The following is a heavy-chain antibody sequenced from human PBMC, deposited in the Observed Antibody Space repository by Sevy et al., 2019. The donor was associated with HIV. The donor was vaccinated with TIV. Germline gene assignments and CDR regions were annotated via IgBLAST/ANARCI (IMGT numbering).Heavy chain of an antibody. CDR1: GGSISSSSYY. V-gene: IGHV4-39*01. J-gene: IGHJ4*02. CDR2: IYYSGST. D-gene: IGHD6-19*01. Sequence: SETLSLTCTVSGGSISSSSYYWGWIRQPPGKGLEWIGSIYYSGSTYYNPSLKSRVTISVDTSKNQFSLKLSSVTAADTAVYYCARHGVAVAGTGVNYWGQGTLVTVSS. CDR3: ARHGVAVAGTGVNY.